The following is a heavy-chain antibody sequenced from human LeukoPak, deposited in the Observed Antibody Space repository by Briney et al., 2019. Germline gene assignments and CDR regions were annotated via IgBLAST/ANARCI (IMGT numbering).Heavy chain of an antibody. CDR3: ARLDSSGSTSFDY. CDR1: GYRFTTYW. V-gene: IGHV5-51*01. Sequence: GSSPKFSCKGSGYRFTTYWIACVRQMPGKGLEWMGIIYPGDAETRYSPSFQGQVTISADKSITTASLQLSSLKASDTAMYYCARLDSSGSTSFDYWARGTLVTVSS. CDR2: IYPGDAET. D-gene: IGHD3-22*01. J-gene: IGHJ4*02.